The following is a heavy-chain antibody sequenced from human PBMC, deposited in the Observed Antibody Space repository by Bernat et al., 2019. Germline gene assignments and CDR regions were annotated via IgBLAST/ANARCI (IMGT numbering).Heavy chain of an antibody. D-gene: IGHD3-3*02. CDR3: ARDRAFKSFDY. J-gene: IGHJ4*02. Sequence: ELQLVESGGGLVQPGGSLRLSCVVSGLTFNSSWMNWVRQAPGKGLEWVASMNPDGSEKWYVDSVKGRFTISRDNAKNSLYLQMNGLRAEDTAVFYCARDRAFKSFDYWGQGTLVTVSS. CDR1: GLTFNSSW. CDR2: MNPDGSEK. V-gene: IGHV3-7*01.